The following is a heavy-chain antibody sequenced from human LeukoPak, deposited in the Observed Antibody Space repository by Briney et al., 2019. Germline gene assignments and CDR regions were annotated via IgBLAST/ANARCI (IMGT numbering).Heavy chain of an antibody. J-gene: IGHJ4*02. D-gene: IGHD4-23*01. V-gene: IGHV4-30-2*01. CDR3: ARVDNNGGNTLYFDY. Sequence: SETLSLTCAVSGGSISSGGYSWSWIPQPPGKGLEWIGYIYHSGSTYYNPSLKSRVTISVDRSKNQFSLKLSSVTAADTAVYYCARVDNNGGNTLYFDYWGQGTLVTVSS. CDR1: GGSISSGGYS. CDR2: IYHSGST.